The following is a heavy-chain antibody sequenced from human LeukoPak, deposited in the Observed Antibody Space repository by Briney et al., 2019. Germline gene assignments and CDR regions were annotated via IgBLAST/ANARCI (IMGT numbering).Heavy chain of an antibody. Sequence: SETLSLTCTVSGGSTTGYYWTCLRQPPGKGLEWIGYVYYSGRTSYNASLKSRVTTSVDTSKNQFFLKLSSVTAADTAVYYCARHMSVTYDAFDIWGQGTMVTVSS. CDR3: ARHMSVTYDAFDI. CDR1: GGSTTGYY. D-gene: IGHD2-21*02. J-gene: IGHJ3*02. V-gene: IGHV4-59*08. CDR2: VYYSGRT.